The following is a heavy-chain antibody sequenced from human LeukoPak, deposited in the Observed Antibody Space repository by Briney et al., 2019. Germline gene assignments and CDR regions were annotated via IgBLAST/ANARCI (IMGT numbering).Heavy chain of an antibody. CDR1: GGTFSSYA. D-gene: IGHD3-10*01. V-gene: IGHV1-69*01. Sequence: SVKVSCKASGGTFSSYAISWVRQAPGQGLEWMGGIIPIFGTANYAQKFQGRVTITADESTSTAYMELSSLRSEDTAVYYCARELDGSDPGGNWGQGTLVTVSS. J-gene: IGHJ4*02. CDR2: IIPIFGTA. CDR3: ARELDGSDPGGN.